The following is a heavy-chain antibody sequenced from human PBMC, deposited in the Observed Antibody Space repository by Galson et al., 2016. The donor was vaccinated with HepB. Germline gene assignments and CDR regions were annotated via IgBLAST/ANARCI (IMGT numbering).Heavy chain of an antibody. D-gene: IGHD6-6*01. CDR2: IYYSGST. CDR1: GGSISRGGYY. Sequence: TLSLTCIVSGGSISRGGYYWSWIRQHPGKGLEWIGYIYYSGSTYYNPSLKSRVTISVDTSKNQFSLKLSSVTAADTAVYYCASVGLGQLANFDYWGQGTLVTVSS. CDR3: ASVGLGQLANFDY. J-gene: IGHJ4*02. V-gene: IGHV4-31*03.